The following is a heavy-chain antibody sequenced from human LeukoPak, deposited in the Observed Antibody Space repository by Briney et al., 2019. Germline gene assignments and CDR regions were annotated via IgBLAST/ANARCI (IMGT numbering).Heavy chain of an antibody. CDR1: GGSISSYY. CDR3: ARVRNGAGRRYYYYYMDV. Sequence: PSETLSLTCTVSGGSISSYYRSWIRQPPGKGLEWIGYIYYSGSTNYNPSLKSRVTISVDTSKNQFSLKLSSVTAADTAVYYCARVRNGAGRRYYYYYMDVWGKGTTVTVSS. D-gene: IGHD1-1*01. J-gene: IGHJ6*03. CDR2: IYYSGST. V-gene: IGHV4-59*01.